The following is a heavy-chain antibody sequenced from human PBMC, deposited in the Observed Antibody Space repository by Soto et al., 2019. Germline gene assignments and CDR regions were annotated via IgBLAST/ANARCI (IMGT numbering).Heavy chain of an antibody. CDR1: GGSISSGDYY. D-gene: IGHD3-22*01. Sequence: SETLSLTCTVSGGSISSGDYYWSWIRQPPGRGLEWIGYIYYSGSTYYNPSLKSRVTISVDTSKNQFSLKLSSVTAADTAVYYCARDGVVREYYYDSSVQNAFHIWGQGTMVTVSS. V-gene: IGHV4-30-4*01. CDR2: IYYSGST. CDR3: ARDGVVREYYYDSSVQNAFHI. J-gene: IGHJ3*02.